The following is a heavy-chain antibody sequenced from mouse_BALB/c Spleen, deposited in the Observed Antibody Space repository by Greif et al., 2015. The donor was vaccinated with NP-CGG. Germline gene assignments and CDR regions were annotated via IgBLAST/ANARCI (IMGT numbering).Heavy chain of an antibody. D-gene: IGHD2-14*01. CDR2: IYPGDGST. V-gene: IGHV1S56*01. Sequence: VQLQESGPELVKPGASVKMSCKASGYTFTSYYIHWVKQRPGQGLEWIGWIYPGDGSTKYNEKFKGKTTLTADKSSSTAYMLLSSLTSEDSAIYFCARDYRYDVGGYAMDYWGQGTSVTVSS. J-gene: IGHJ4*01. CDR3: ARDYRYDVGGYAMDY. CDR1: GYTFTSYY.